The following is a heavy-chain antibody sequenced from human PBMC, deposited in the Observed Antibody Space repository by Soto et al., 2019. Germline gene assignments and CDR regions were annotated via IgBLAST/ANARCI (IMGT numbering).Heavy chain of an antibody. CDR1: VVSIISGCYS. CDR2: IYHSGTS. Sequence: SETLSLTCSVPVVSIISGCYSWNWFRQPPGKGLEWIGYIYHSGTSYYNPSLKSRVTISMDRSKSQFSLKLSSATAADKAVYFCVRVEGDGAWGVDGEDVWGQGTTVTVSS. V-gene: IGHV4-30-2*01. D-gene: IGHD3-16*01. CDR3: VRVEGDGAWGVDGEDV. J-gene: IGHJ6*02.